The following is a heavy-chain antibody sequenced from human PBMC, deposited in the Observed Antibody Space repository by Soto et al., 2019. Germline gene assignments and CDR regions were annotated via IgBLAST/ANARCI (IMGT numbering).Heavy chain of an antibody. CDR2: INHSGST. CDR1: GGSFSGYY. Sequence: QVQLQQWGAGLLKPSETLSLTCAVYGGSFSGYYWSWIRQPPGKGLEWIGEINHSGSTNYNPSLKRRVTISVDTSKNQFSLKLSSVTAADTAVYYCARGPPYYYGSGSYPHDYWGQGTLVTVSS. D-gene: IGHD3-10*01. CDR3: ARGPPYYYGSGSYPHDY. J-gene: IGHJ4*02. V-gene: IGHV4-34*01.